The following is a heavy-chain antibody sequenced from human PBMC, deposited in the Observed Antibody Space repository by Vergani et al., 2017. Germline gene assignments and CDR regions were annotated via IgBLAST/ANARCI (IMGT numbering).Heavy chain of an antibody. Sequence: QVQLQESGPGLVKPSETLSLTCTVSGGSITNNFWSWIRRPPGKGLEWIGYIHHSGATNSKSSLRSRVSISIDTSKSSFSLRLSSVTNADTDMHYCARDTFHFDSENYDDVFKSWGQGTMVIVSS. CDR3: ARDTFHFDSENYDDVFKS. CDR1: GGSITNNF. D-gene: IGHD3-9*01. V-gene: IGHV4-59*01. CDR2: IHHSGAT. J-gene: IGHJ3*01.